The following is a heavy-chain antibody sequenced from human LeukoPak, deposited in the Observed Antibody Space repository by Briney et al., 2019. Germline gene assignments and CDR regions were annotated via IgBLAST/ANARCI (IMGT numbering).Heavy chain of an antibody. Sequence: GGSLRLSCAASGFTFSSHTMNWVRQAPGKGLEWVSSISSTSTSIYHADSVKGRFTISRDNTKNSLYLQMDSLRAEDTAVYYCAKAVAATGHYYFGMDVWGQGTTVTVSS. J-gene: IGHJ6*02. CDR3: AKAVAATGHYYFGMDV. CDR2: ISSTSTSI. CDR1: GFTFSSHT. V-gene: IGHV3-21*01. D-gene: IGHD6-19*01.